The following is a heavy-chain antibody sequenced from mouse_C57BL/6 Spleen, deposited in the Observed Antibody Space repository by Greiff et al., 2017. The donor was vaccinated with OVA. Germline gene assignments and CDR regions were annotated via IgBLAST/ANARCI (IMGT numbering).Heavy chain of an antibody. CDR1: GFSFNTYA. V-gene: IGHV10-1*01. J-gene: IGHJ3*01. CDR2: IRSKSNIYAT. CDR3: VAWAY. Sequence: EVKLVESGGGLVQPKGSLKLSCAASGFSFNTYAMNWVRQAPGKGLEWVACIRSKSNIYATYYADSVKDGYTICRDDSESMLYLQMNNVKTEETTMYYGVAWAYWGQGTLVTVSA.